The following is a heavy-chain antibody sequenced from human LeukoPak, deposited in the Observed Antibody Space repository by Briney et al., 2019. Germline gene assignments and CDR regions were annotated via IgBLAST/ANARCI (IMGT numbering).Heavy chain of an antibody. CDR3: AKAAYSSSWYFDY. Sequence: GGSLRLSCVASGFNFNDYWMSWVRQAPGKGLEWVAAISYDGSNKYYADSVKGRFTISRDNSKNTLYLQMNSLRAEDTAVYYCAKAAYSSSWYFDYWGQGTLVTVSS. J-gene: IGHJ4*02. V-gene: IGHV3-30*18. D-gene: IGHD6-13*01. CDR2: ISYDGSNK. CDR1: GFNFNDYW.